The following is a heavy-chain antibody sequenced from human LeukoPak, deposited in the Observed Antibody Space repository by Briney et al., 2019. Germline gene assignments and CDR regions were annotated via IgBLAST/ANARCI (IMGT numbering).Heavy chain of an antibody. J-gene: IGHJ4*02. Sequence: SETLSLTCTVSGGSISSYYWSWIRQPAGKGLEWIGRIYTSGSTNYNPSLKSRVTTSVDTTKTQFSLKLSSVTAAATAVYYCAARTPPLYSSSPGVDYWGQGTLVTVSS. CDR1: GGSISSYY. CDR3: AARTPPLYSSSPGVDY. V-gene: IGHV4-4*07. D-gene: IGHD6-6*01. CDR2: IYTSGST.